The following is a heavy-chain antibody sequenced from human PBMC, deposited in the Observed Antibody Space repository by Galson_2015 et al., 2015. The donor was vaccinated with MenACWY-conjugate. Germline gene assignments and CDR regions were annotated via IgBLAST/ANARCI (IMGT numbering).Heavy chain of an antibody. J-gene: IGHJ6*02. V-gene: IGHV1-18*01. D-gene: IGHD4-17*01. CDR3: ERGELVDYGDYYYFYGMDV. Sequence: SVKVSCKASGYTFTSYGISWVRQAPGQGLEWMGWISAYNGNTNYAQKLQGRVTMTTDTSTSTAYMELRSLRSDDTAVYYCERGELVDYGDYYYFYGMDVWGQGTTVTVSS. CDR1: GYTFTSYG. CDR2: ISAYNGNT.